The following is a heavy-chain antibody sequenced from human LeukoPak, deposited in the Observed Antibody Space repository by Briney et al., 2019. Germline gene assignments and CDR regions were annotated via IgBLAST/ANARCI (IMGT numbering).Heavy chain of an antibody. CDR3: ARTFGAAEVDH. V-gene: IGHV1-46*01. CDR1: GYSFTSYF. D-gene: IGHD3-16*01. J-gene: IGHJ5*02. CDR2: INPSDGTT. Sequence: EASVKVSCKASGYSFTSYFIYWVRQAPGQGLEWVGTINPSDGTTTYAQKLQDRVTMTRDTSTSTVYMDLSSLTSEDTAFYYCARTFGAAEVDHWGQGTLVTVSS.